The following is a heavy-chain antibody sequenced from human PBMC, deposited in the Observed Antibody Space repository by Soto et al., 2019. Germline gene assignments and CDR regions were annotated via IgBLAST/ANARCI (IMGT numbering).Heavy chain of an antibody. J-gene: IGHJ1*01. CDR2: ISAYNGNT. D-gene: IGHD2-21*02. V-gene: IGHV1-18*01. CDR1: GYTFTSYG. Sequence: ASVQVSCKASGYTFTSYGISWVRQAPGQGLEWMGWISAYNGNTNYAQKLQGRVTMTTDTSTSTAYMELRSLRSDDTAVYYCARGPYCGGDCYHAEYFQHWGQGTLVTVSS. CDR3: ARGPYCGGDCYHAEYFQH.